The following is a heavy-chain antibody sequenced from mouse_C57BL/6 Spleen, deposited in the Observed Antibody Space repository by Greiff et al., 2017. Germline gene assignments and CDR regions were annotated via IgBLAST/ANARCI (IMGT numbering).Heavy chain of an antibody. CDR2: ISDGGSYT. D-gene: IGHD3-2*02. J-gene: IGHJ3*01. Sequence: EVKLMESGGGLVKPGGSLKLSCAASGFTFSSYAMSWVRQTPEKRLEWVATISDGGSYTYYPDNVKGRYTISRDNAKNNLYLQMSHLKSEDTAMYYCARDDAQATAWFAYWGQGTLVTVSA. CDR1: GFTFSSYA. V-gene: IGHV5-4*01. CDR3: ARDDAQATAWFAY.